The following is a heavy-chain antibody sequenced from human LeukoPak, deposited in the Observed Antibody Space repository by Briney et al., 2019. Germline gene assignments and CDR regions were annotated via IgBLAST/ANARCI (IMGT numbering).Heavy chain of an antibody. V-gene: IGHV3-74*01. CDR2: ISPDGSTT. Sequence: GGSLRLSCAASGFTFSSYWMHWVRQAPGKGLVWVSRISPDGSTTGHADSVKGRFTISRDNSKNTLYLQMNSLRAEDTAVYYCARDPYGGKGGRFDYWGQGTLVTVSS. CDR3: ARDPYGGKGGRFDY. CDR1: GFTFSSYW. J-gene: IGHJ4*02. D-gene: IGHD4-23*01.